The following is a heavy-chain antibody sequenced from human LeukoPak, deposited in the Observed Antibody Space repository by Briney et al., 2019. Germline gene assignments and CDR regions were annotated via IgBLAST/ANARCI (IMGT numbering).Heavy chain of an antibody. J-gene: IGHJ3*02. Sequence: SQTLSLTCTVSGGSISSGDYYWSWIRQPPGKGLEWIGYIYYSGSTYYNPSLKSRVTISVDTSKNQFSLKLSSVTAADTAVYYCAREPDSYCGGDCYRYAFDIWGQGTMVTVSS. D-gene: IGHD2-21*01. CDR3: AREPDSYCGGDCYRYAFDI. CDR1: GGSISSGDYY. CDR2: IYYSGST. V-gene: IGHV4-30-4*08.